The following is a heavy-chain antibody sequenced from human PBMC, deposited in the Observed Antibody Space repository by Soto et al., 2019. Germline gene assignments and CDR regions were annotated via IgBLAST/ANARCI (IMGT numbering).Heavy chain of an antibody. V-gene: IGHV4-31*03. D-gene: IGHD1-26*01. CDR2: IYYIGST. CDR1: GGSISSGGYY. Sequence: SETLSLTCTVSGGSISSGGYYWNWIRQHPGKGLEWIGYIYYIGSTYYNPSLKSRVTISLDTSKNQFSLKLSSVTAADTAVYYCARQGEVGATVFDYWGQGTLVTVSS. J-gene: IGHJ4*02. CDR3: ARQGEVGATVFDY.